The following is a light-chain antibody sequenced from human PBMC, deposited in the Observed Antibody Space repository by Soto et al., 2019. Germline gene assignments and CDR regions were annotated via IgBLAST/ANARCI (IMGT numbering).Light chain of an antibody. CDR3: QQRSNWPPGIT. CDR1: QSVSSY. V-gene: IGKV3-11*01. CDR2: DAS. Sequence: EIVLTQSPATLSLSPGERATLSCMASQSVSSYLAWYQQKPGQAPRLLIYDASNRATGIPARFSGSGSGTDFTLTISSLEPEDFAVYYCQQRSNWPPGITFGPGTKVYIK. J-gene: IGKJ3*01.